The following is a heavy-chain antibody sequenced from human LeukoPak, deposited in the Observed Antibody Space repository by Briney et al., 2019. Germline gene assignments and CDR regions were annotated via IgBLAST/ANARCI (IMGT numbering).Heavy chain of an antibody. D-gene: IGHD3-16*01. J-gene: IGHJ5*02. Sequence: GGSLRLSCAASGFTFSDYYMSWIRQAPGKGLEWVSYISSSGSTIYYADSVKGRFTISRDNAKNSLYLQMNSLRAEDTAVYFCAKDLVGGHNWINPWGQQTLVTVS. CDR2: ISSSGSTI. CDR1: GFTFSDYY. CDR3: AKDLVGGHNWINP. V-gene: IGHV3-11*04.